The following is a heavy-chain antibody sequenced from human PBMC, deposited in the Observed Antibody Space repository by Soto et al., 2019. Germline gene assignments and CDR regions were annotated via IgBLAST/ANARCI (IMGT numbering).Heavy chain of an antibody. CDR3: ATGEYYYFMDV. CDR2: IYYTGST. Sequence: SETLSLTCTVSGGSISSDYWSWIRQPPGKGLEWIGYIYYTGSTNYNPSLKSRVIISVDTSKNQFSLKLTSVTAADTAVYYCATGEYYYFMDVWGKGTTVTVSS. CDR1: GGSISSDY. V-gene: IGHV4-59*08. J-gene: IGHJ6*03.